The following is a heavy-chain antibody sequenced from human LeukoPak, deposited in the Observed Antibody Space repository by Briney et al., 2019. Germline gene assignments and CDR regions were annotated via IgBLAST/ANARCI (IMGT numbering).Heavy chain of an antibody. CDR2: IKPNSGGT. CDR1: EYTFTGYY. CDR3: ARGLVGVTDY. Sequence: ASVKVSCKASEYTFTGYYMHWVRQAPGQGLEWMGWIKPNSGGTNYAQKFQGRVTMTRDTSISTAYMELSSLRSEDTAVYYCARGLVGVTDYWGQGTLVTVSS. J-gene: IGHJ4*02. D-gene: IGHD3-22*01. V-gene: IGHV1-2*02.